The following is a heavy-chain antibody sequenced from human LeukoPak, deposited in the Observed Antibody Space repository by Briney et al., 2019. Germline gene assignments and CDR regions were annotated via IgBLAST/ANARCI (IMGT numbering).Heavy chain of an antibody. CDR2: IFHSGST. V-gene: IGHV4-4*02. J-gene: IGHJ4*02. D-gene: IGHD3-22*01. CDR1: SDSIFTSNW. CDR3: ARVTGYMIEDYFDY. Sequence: SETLSLTCTVSSDSIFTSNWWSWVRQPPGKGLEWIGQIFHSGSTSYSPSLKSRVTISVDTSKNQFSLKLRSVTAADTAVYYCARVTGYMIEDYFDYWGQGTLVTVSS.